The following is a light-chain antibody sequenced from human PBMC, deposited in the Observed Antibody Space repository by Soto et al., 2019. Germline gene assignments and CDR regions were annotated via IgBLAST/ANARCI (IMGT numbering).Light chain of an antibody. J-gene: IGKJ3*01. V-gene: IGKV3-20*01. Sequence: EIVLTQSPGTLSLSPGERAALSCRASQTVNNNYLTWYQQKPGQSPMLLMYHASSRATDIPVRFSGSGSGTDITLTITSLEPEDFAIYYCQQYGGSPLTFGPGTQVDLK. CDR2: HAS. CDR1: QTVNNNY. CDR3: QQYGGSPLT.